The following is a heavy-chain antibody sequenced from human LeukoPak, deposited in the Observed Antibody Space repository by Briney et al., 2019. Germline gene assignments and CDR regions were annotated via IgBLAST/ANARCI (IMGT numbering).Heavy chain of an antibody. Sequence: GGSLRLSCAASGFTFSNAWMNWVRQAPGKGLEWVGRIKSKTDGGTTDYAAPVKGRFTISRDDSKNTLYLQMNSQRAEDTAVYYCAKDLYSSGSYYYYGMDVWGQGTTVTVSS. CDR2: IKSKTDGGTT. V-gene: IGHV3-15*07. J-gene: IGHJ6*02. D-gene: IGHD6-19*01. CDR1: GFTFSNAW. CDR3: AKDLYSSGSYYYYGMDV.